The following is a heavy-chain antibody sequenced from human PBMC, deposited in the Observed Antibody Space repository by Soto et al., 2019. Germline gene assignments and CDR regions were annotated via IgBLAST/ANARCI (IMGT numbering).Heavy chain of an antibody. V-gene: IGHV3-30-3*01. J-gene: IGHJ6*02. D-gene: IGHD6-6*01. Sequence: QVQLVESGGGVVQPGRSLRLSCAASGFTFRDYAMHWVRQAPGKGLEWVTLISSDATNKYLADSVKGRFTISRDNSKNTLYLQMNSPRVEDTGLYYCARQGMAARKYSSADLDVWGQGTTVIVTS. CDR1: GFTFRDYA. CDR2: ISSDATNK. CDR3: ARQGMAARKYSSADLDV.